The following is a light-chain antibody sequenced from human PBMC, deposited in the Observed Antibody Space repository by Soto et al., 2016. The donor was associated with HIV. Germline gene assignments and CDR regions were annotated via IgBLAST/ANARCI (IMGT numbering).Light chain of an antibody. CDR2: DDS. Sequence: SYVLTQPPSVSVAPGKTARISCGGKNIGIKSVHWYQQKSGQAPVLVINDDSDRPSGIPERFSGSNSGNTATLTISRVEAGDEADYYCQVWDSSSDVFGGGTKLTVL. CDR1: NIGIKS. CDR3: QVWDSSSDV. V-gene: IGLV3-21*04. J-gene: IGLJ3*02.